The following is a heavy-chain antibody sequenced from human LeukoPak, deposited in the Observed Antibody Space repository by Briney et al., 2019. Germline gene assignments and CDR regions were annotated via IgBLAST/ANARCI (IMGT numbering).Heavy chain of an antibody. Sequence: SQTLSLTCTVSGGSISSGSYYWSWIRQPAGKGLEWIGRIYTSGSTNYNPSLKSRVTISVDTSKNQFSLKLSSVTAADTAVYYCARRAGNRGTAKNYYYYMDVWGKGTTVTVSS. CDR3: ARRAGNRGTAKNYYYYMDV. J-gene: IGHJ6*03. D-gene: IGHD1-26*01. CDR2: IYTSGST. CDR1: GGSISSGSYY. V-gene: IGHV4-61*02.